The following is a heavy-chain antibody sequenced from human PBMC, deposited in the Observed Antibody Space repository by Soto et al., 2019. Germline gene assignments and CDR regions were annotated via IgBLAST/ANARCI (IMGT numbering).Heavy chain of an antibody. Sequence: EVQVLESGGGLVQPGGSLRLSCAASGFTFSSFAMSWVRQLPGKGLEWVSGITPSGDATYYADSMRGRFTISRDNSKNTLYLQMDSLRAEDTAVYYCAKMVPRSRNNGYFDYFDYWGQGTLVTVSS. V-gene: IGHV3-23*01. CDR3: AKMVPRSRNNGYFDYFDY. CDR1: GFTFSSFA. D-gene: IGHD3-22*01. J-gene: IGHJ4*02. CDR2: ITPSGDAT.